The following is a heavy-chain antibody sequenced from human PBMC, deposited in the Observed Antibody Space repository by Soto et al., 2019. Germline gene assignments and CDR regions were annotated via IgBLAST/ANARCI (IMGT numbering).Heavy chain of an antibody. Sequence: EVQLVESGGGLVQPGGSLRLSCAASGFTLSNYWMHWARQVPGKGLVWVSRISSDGSSTNYAAPVKGRFTISRDNAKNTLHLQMNSLRAEDTAVYYCARVPYCSSSSCYRYFDSWGQGTLVTVSS. J-gene: IGHJ4*02. D-gene: IGHD2-2*01. CDR3: ARVPYCSSSSCYRYFDS. V-gene: IGHV3-74*01. CDR1: GFTLSNYW. CDR2: ISSDGSST.